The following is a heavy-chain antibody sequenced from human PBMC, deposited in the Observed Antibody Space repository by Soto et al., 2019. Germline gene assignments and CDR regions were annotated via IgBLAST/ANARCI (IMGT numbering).Heavy chain of an antibody. CDR2: ISSSSSYI. J-gene: IGHJ3*02. D-gene: IGHD3-10*01. Sequence: GGSLRLSCAASGFTFSSYSMNWVRQAPGKGLEWVSSISSSSSYIYYADSLKGRFTIPRDNAKNSLYLQMNSLRAEDTAVYYCARGLGWEFGAFDIWGQGTMVTVSS. V-gene: IGHV3-21*01. CDR3: ARGLGWEFGAFDI. CDR1: GFTFSSYS.